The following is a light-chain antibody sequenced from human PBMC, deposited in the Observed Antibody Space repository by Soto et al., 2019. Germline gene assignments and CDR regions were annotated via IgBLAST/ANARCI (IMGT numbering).Light chain of an antibody. CDR2: LEGFGTY. J-gene: IGLJ2*01. Sequence: QLVLTQSSSASASLGSSVKLTCTLSSGHSTYIIAWHQQQPGKAPRYLMKLEGFGTYNKGSGVPDRFSGSSSGADRYLTISNLQSEDEADYYCETWDSNTRIFGGGTKLTVL. V-gene: IGLV4-60*03. CDR1: SGHSTYI. CDR3: ETWDSNTRI.